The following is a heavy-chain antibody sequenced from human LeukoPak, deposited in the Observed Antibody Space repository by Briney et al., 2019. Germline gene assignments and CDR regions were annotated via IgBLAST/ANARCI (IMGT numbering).Heavy chain of an antibody. Sequence: PSETLSLTCTVSGGSISSGGYYWSWIRQHPGKGLEWIGYIYYSGSTNYNPSLKSRVTISVDTSKNQFSLKLSSVTAADTAVYYCARSYDFWSGYYLPLFDYWGQGTLVTVSS. J-gene: IGHJ4*02. CDR2: IYYSGST. CDR1: GGSISSGGYY. V-gene: IGHV4-61*08. D-gene: IGHD3-3*01. CDR3: ARSYDFWSGYYLPLFDY.